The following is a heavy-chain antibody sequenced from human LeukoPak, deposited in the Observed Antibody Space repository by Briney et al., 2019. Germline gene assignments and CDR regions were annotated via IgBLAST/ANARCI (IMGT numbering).Heavy chain of an antibody. V-gene: IGHV3-23*01. CDR1: EFTFSNYA. D-gene: IGHD1-14*01. Sequence: GVSLRLSCAASEFTFSNYAMNWVRQAPGKGLEWVSGISGGGGSTYYADSVKGRFTISRDNSKNTLYLQMDSLRAEDTALYYCAKGSGINHYHWIDPWGQGTLVTVSS. J-gene: IGHJ5*02. CDR2: ISGGGGST. CDR3: AKGSGINHYHWIDP.